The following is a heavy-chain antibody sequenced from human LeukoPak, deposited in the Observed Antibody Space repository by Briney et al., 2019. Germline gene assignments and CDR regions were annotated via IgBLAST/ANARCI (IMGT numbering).Heavy chain of an antibody. Sequence: ASVKVSCKASGYTFTSYYIHWVRQAPGQGLEWVGIINPSGGSTTYARKLQGRVAMTRDTSTSTVYMELSSLRSEDTALYYCARAENDILTGYYLPPDYWGQGTLVTVSS. V-gene: IGHV1-46*04. CDR2: INPSGGST. CDR1: GYTFTSYY. J-gene: IGHJ4*02. D-gene: IGHD3-9*01. CDR3: ARAENDILTGYYLPPDY.